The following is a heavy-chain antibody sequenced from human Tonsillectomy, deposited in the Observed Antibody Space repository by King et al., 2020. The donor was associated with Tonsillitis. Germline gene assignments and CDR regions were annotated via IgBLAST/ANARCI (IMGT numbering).Heavy chain of an antibody. CDR2: IYWDAEK. CDR3: AHRQDFYDSSGYFDY. CDR1: GFLLTTSGEG. Sequence: TLKDSGPTLVKPTQTLTLTCTFSGFLLTTSGEGVGCNRQPPEKALEWIALIYWDAEKRYSPSLKSRLTITKDTSRNQVVLTMTNMDPVDTATYYCAHRQDFYDSSGYFDYWGQGTLVTVSS. V-gene: IGHV2-5*02. D-gene: IGHD3-22*01. J-gene: IGHJ4*02.